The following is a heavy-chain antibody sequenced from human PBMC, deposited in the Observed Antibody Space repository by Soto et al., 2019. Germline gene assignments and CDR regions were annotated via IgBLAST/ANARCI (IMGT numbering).Heavy chain of an antibody. CDR2: IYDSGST. Sequence: SETLSLTCTVSGGSISSGDYYWSWLRQPPGKGLEWIGYIYDSGSTYYNPTLKTRVTISVDTSKNQFSLKLSSVTAADTAVYYCALKTYIDFWSDRNWFDPWGQGTLVTVSS. J-gene: IGHJ5*02. CDR1: GGSISSGDYY. V-gene: IGHV4-30-4*01. D-gene: IGHD3-3*01. CDR3: ALKTYIDFWSDRNWFDP.